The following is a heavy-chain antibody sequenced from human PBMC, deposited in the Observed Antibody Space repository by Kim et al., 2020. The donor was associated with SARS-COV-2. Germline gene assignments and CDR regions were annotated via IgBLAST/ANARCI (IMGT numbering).Heavy chain of an antibody. J-gene: IGHJ3*02. CDR3: AKLGTTGSRAFDI. CDR2: ISGSGGTT. D-gene: IGHD1-1*01. CDR1: GFTFSSYD. Sequence: GGSLRLSCAASGFTFSSYDMSWVRQAPGKGLEWVSVISGSGGTTYSADSVKGRFTISRDNSKNTLYLQMNSLRAEDTAVYYCAKLGTTGSRAFDIWGQGTMVTVSS. V-gene: IGHV3-23*01.